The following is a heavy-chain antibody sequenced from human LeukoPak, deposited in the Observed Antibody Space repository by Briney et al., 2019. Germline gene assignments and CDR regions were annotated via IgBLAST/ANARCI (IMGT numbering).Heavy chain of an antibody. CDR3: ARDLFYYYDSSGYPNYYYYYYMDV. V-gene: IGHV4-30-2*01. J-gene: IGHJ6*03. Sequence: SETLSLTCVVSGGSINSGGYSWSWIRQPPGKGLEWIGEINHSGSTNYNPSLKSRVTISVDTSKNQFSLKLSSVTAADTAVYYCARDLFYYYDSSGYPNYYYYYYMDVWGKGTTVTVSS. CDR2: INHSGST. CDR1: GGSINSGGYS. D-gene: IGHD3-22*01.